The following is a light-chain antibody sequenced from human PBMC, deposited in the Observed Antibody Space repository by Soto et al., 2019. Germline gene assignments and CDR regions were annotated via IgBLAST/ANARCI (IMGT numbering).Light chain of an antibody. CDR3: QQRSNWLT. CDR1: QSISSA. CDR2: DAS. Sequence: EIVLTQSPATLSLSPGEIATLSCRASQSISSALAWYQQRPGQPPRLLIYDASDRAAGIPARCSGTRSGTDFTLTISSLEPEDFAVYYCQQRSNWLTFGGGTMVDIK. J-gene: IGKJ4*01. V-gene: IGKV3-11*01.